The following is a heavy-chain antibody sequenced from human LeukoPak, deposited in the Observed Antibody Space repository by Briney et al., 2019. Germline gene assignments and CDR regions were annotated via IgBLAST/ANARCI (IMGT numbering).Heavy chain of an antibody. Sequence: GNSLRLSCAASGFTFSSYGMHWVRQAPGKGLEWVAFIRYDGSNKYYADSVKGRFTISRDNSKNTLYLQMNSLRAEDTAVYYCAKDRNVNYYDSSGGHPFDYWGQGTLVTVSS. V-gene: IGHV3-30*02. D-gene: IGHD3-22*01. CDR2: IRYDGSNK. CDR3: AKDRNVNYYDSSGGHPFDY. J-gene: IGHJ4*02. CDR1: GFTFSSYG.